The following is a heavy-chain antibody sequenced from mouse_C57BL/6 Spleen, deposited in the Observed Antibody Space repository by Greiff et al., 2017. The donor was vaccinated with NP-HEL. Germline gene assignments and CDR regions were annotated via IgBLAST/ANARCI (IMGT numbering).Heavy chain of an antibody. CDR3: ARGGTTARYWYFDV. Sequence: EVMLVESGGGLVKPGGSLKLSCAASGFTFSSYAMSWVRQTPEKRLEWVATISDGGSYTYYPDNVKGRFTISRDNAKNNLYLQMSHLKSEDTAMYDGARGGTTARYWYFDVWGTGTTVTVSS. D-gene: IGHD1-2*01. CDR1: GFTFSSYA. J-gene: IGHJ1*03. V-gene: IGHV5-4*03. CDR2: ISDGGSYT.